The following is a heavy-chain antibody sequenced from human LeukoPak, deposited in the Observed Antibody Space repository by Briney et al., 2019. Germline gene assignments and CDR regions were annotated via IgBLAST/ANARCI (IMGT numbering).Heavy chain of an antibody. Sequence: SQTLSLTCNVSGVSISSGDYYWSWIRQPPGMGLEWIGYIYYSGSTYYNPSLKSRVTISVDTSKNQFSLKLNSVTAADTAVYYCARDRDGYNAFDYWGQGTLVTVSS. CDR1: GVSISSGDYY. D-gene: IGHD5-24*01. CDR2: IYYSGST. J-gene: IGHJ4*02. V-gene: IGHV4-30-4*08. CDR3: ARDRDGYNAFDY.